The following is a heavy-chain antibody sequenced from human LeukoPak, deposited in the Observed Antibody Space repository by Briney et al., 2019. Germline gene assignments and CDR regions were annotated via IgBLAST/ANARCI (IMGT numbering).Heavy chain of an antibody. J-gene: IGHJ4*02. CDR1: GGSISTSNYY. Sequence: SETLSLTCTVSGGSISTSNYYWGWIRQPPGKGLEWIGTIYYSGSTYYNPSLKSRVTISVDTSKNQFSLKLSSVTAADTAVYYCAGNNWGSRDYWGQGTLVTVSS. D-gene: IGHD7-27*01. V-gene: IGHV4-39*07. CDR3: AGNNWGSRDY. CDR2: IYYSGST.